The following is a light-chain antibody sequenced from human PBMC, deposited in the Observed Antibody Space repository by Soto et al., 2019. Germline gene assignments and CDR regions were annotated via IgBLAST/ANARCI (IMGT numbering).Light chain of an antibody. CDR1: PSVSNNY. CDR2: GAS. CDR3: QQYCSSPRM. J-gene: IGKJ1*01. Sequence: EIVLTQSPGTLSLSPGDTAALSCRASPSVSNNYLAWYQQKPGQAPRLRIYGASSRATGIPDRFSGSASGTDFTLAISRLEPEDVVVYYCQQYCSSPRMFGQGTKVEVK. V-gene: IGKV3-20*01.